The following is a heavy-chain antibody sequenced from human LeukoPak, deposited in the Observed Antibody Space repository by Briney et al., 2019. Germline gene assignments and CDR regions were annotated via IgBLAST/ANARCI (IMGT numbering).Heavy chain of an antibody. D-gene: IGHD1-20*01. CDR2: IYYSGST. CDR1: GGSISSGGYY. V-gene: IGHV4-31*03. CDR3: ARDTYNWNYDY. J-gene: IGHJ4*02. Sequence: PSETLSLTCTVSGGSISSGGYYWSWIRQHPGKGLEWIGYIYYSGSTYYNPSLKSRVSIYVDTSKNQFTLKLSSVTAADTAVYYCARDTYNWNYDYWGQGTLVSVSS.